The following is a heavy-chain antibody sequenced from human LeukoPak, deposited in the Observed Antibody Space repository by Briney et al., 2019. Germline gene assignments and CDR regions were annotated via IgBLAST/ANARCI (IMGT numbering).Heavy chain of an antibody. CDR1: GFTFSSYA. CDR2: ISGGGST. Sequence: GGSLRLSCAASGFTFSSYAMSWVRQAPGKGLEWVSAISGGGSTYYADSAKGRFTISRDNSKNTLYLQMNSLRAEDTAVYYCASGYCSGGSCFDYWGQGTLVTVSS. D-gene: IGHD2-15*01. J-gene: IGHJ4*02. CDR3: ASGYCSGGSCFDY. V-gene: IGHV3-23*01.